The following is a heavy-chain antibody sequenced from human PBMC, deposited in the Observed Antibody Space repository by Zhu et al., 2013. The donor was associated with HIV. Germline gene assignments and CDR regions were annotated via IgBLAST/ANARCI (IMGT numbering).Heavy chain of an antibody. CDR3: TRGPGYCSSTSCSDYYYSMDV. CDR1: GYTFSDYG. D-gene: IGHD2-2*01. Sequence: QVVQSGGEVKEPGASVKVSCKTSGYTFSDYGISWVRQAPGQGLEWVAWISAYTGNTDSAQKVQGRVTMTTDTSTNTAYMELRSLRSDDTALYYCTRGPGYCSSTSCSDYYYSMDVWGNGSTVTVSS. V-gene: IGHV1-18*01. J-gene: IGHJ6*03. CDR2: ISAYTGNT.